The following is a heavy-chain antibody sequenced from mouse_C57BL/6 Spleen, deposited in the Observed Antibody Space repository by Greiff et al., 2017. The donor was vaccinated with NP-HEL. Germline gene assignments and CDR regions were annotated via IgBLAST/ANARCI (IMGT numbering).Heavy chain of an antibody. V-gene: IGHV1-82*01. D-gene: IGHD1-1*01. CDR2: IYPGDGDT. Sequence: VHLVESGPELVKPGASVKISCKASGYAFSSSWMNWVKQRPGKGLEWIGRIYPGDGDTNYNGKFKGKATLTADKSSSTAYMQLSSLTSEDSAVYFCAREETTPDYWGQGTTLTVSS. J-gene: IGHJ2*01. CDR3: AREETTPDY. CDR1: GYAFSSSW.